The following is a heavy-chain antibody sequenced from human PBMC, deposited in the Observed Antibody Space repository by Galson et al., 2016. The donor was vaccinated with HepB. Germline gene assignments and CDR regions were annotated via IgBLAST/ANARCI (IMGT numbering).Heavy chain of an antibody. CDR2: ISDNIAST. CDR1: GFTFDNYA. V-gene: IGHV3-23*01. CDR3: AKDLTVTILWAHFDY. Sequence: SLRLSCAASGFTFDNYAMNWVRQAPGKGLEWVAGISDNIASTYYADSVEGRFTISRDNSKNMLYLEMNSLRTEDTAVYYCAKDLTVTILWAHFDYWGQGDLVTVSS. J-gene: IGHJ4*02. D-gene: IGHD1-20*01.